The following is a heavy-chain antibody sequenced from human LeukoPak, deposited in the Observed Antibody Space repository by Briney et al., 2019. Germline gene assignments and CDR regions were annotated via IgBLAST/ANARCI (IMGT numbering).Heavy chain of an antibody. J-gene: IGHJ4*02. V-gene: IGHV3-7*01. CDR3: AKDLLGQWPTVFDY. CDR1: GFTFTSYW. Sequence: PGGSLRLSCEASGFTFTSYWMTWVRQAPGKGLEWVANIKQDGGEKYYVDSVKGRFTISRDNAKNSLYLQMNSLRAEDTAMYYCAKDLLGQWPTVFDYWGQGTLVTVSS. D-gene: IGHD6-19*01. CDR2: IKQDGGEK.